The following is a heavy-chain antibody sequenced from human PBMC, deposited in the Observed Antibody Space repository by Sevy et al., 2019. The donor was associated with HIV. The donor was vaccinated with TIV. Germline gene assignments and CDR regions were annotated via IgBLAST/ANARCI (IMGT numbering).Heavy chain of an antibody. CDR3: ARMVVPAAMGYYFYGMDV. V-gene: IGHV1-18*01. Sequence: ASVKVSCKASGYTFTNYGISWVRQAPGQGLEWMGWISAYNGNINYAQKLQGRVTMSTDTSTSTAYMELRSLRSDDTAVYYCARMVVPAAMGYYFYGMDVWGQGTTVTVSS. CDR1: GYTFTNYG. D-gene: IGHD2-2*01. J-gene: IGHJ6*02. CDR2: ISAYNGNI.